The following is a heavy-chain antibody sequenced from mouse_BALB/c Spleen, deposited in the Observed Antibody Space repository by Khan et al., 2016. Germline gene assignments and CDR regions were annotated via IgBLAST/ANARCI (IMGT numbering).Heavy chain of an antibody. CDR1: GYSITSDYA. Sequence: EVQLQESGPGLVKPSQSLSLTCTVTGYSITSDYAWNWIRQFPGNKLEWMGYINYSGDTHYHPSLKSRISITRDTSKNHFFLHLTSVTAEDTATYYCAREDYSWFSDWGQGTLVTVSA. V-gene: IGHV3-2*02. J-gene: IGHJ3*01. D-gene: IGHD1-1*02. CDR2: INYSGDT. CDR3: AREDYSWFSD.